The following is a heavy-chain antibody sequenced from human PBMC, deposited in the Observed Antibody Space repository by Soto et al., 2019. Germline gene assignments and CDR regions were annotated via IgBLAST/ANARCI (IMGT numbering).Heavy chain of an antibody. J-gene: IGHJ4*02. D-gene: IGHD1-26*01. Sequence: PGGSLRLSCVASGFTFTSYAMSWVRQAPGKGLEWVAAISATGSKTYYGDSVKGRFTISRDNSKNTLYLQMNSLRVEDTAVYFCAREFYSGSYLGLVDYWGQGTLVTVSS. V-gene: IGHV3-23*01. CDR3: AREFYSGSYLGLVDY. CDR2: ISATGSKT. CDR1: GFTFTSYA.